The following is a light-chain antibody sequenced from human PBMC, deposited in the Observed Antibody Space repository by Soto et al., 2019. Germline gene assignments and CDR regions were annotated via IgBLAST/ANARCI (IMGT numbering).Light chain of an antibody. J-gene: IGKJ5*01. CDR3: QQYNNWPAIT. CDR2: GAS. V-gene: IGKV3D-15*01. CDR1: QSVSSN. Sequence: IILTQSPDTLSFSPGERATLSCRASQSVSSNLAWYQQKPGQAPRLLIYGASTRATGIPARFSGSGSGTEFTLTISSLQSEDFTVYYCQQYNNWPAITFGQGTRLEIK.